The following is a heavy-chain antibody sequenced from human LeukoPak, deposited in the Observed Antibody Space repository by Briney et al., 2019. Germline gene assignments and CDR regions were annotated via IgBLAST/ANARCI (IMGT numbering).Heavy chain of an antibody. CDR3: ARARYFDWEED. Sequence: ASVKVSCKASGDTFTSYGISWVRQAPGQGLEWMGWISANNGNTNYAQKLQGRVTMNTDTSTSTAYMELRSLRSDDTALYYCARARYFDWEEDWGQGTLVTVSS. CDR1: GDTFTSYG. V-gene: IGHV1-18*04. D-gene: IGHD3-9*01. CDR2: ISANNGNT. J-gene: IGHJ4*02.